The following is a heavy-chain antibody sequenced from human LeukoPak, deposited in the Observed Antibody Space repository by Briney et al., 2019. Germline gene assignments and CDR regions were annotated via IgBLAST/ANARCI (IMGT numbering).Heavy chain of an antibody. CDR2: IYYSGST. CDR1: GVSISSYY. V-gene: IGHV4-59*08. Sequence: SETLSLTCTVSGVSISSYYWSWLRQPPGKGLEWIGYIYYSGSTNYNPSLKSRVTISVDTSKNQFSLKLSSVTAADTAVYYCARHGFRGDGYNWAANWFDPWGQGTLVTVSS. D-gene: IGHD5-24*01. CDR3: ARHGFRGDGYNWAANWFDP. J-gene: IGHJ5*02.